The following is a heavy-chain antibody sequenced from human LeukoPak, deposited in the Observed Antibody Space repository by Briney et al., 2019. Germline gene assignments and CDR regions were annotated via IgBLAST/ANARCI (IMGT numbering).Heavy chain of an antibody. CDR1: GFSVSKNY. J-gene: IGHJ3*02. Sequence: GGSLRLSCAASGFSVSKNYMAWVRQAPGKGLEWVSFIYSGGSTYYADSVKGRFTISRDNSKNTQYLQMNSLRLEDTAVYYCAKGRGGDIWGQGTMVTVSS. CDR2: IYSGGST. V-gene: IGHV3-53*05. CDR3: AKGRGGDI. D-gene: IGHD3-10*01.